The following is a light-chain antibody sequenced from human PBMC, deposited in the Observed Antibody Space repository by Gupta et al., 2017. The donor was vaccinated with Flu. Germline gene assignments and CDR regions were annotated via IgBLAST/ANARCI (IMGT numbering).Light chain of an antibody. CDR2: NNN. J-gene: IGLJ3*02. V-gene: IGLV1-47*01. CDR1: ASNIGSNF. CDR3: AAWNDSPRGWL. Sequence: QSVLTQPPSASGTPGQRVTFSCSGTASNIGSNFVYWYQQVPGRAPKLPIFNNNQRPSGVPDRFSGSKSGTSASLVISGLRSEDEAPYYCAAWNDSPRGWLFGGGTKLSVL.